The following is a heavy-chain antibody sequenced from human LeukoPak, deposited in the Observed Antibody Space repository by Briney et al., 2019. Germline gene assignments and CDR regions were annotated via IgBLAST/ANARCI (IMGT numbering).Heavy chain of an antibody. J-gene: IGHJ3*02. V-gene: IGHV3-48*03. Sequence: GGSLRLSCAASGFAFSTSEMSWVRQAPGKGLEWVSYIASGGGPIYYADSVKGRFTISRDNAKNSVYLQMKSLRAEDTAVYYCAREDTADAFDIWGQGTMVTVSS. CDR2: IASGGGPI. CDR1: GFAFSTSE. CDR3: AREDTADAFDI.